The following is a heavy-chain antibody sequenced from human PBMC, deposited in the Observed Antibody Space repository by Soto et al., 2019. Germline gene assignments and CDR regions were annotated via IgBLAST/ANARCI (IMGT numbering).Heavy chain of an antibody. V-gene: IGHV3-30-3*01. CDR2: ISYDGSNK. D-gene: IGHD5-12*01. CDR3: ECPSGYDYVHPFDY. J-gene: IGHJ4*02. CDR1: GFTFSSYA. Sequence: GGSLRLSCAASGFTFSSYAMHWVRQAPGKGLEWVAVISYDGSNKYYADSVKGRFTISRDNSKNTPYLQMNSVRAEDTAVYYCECPSGYDYVHPFDYWGQGTLVTVSS.